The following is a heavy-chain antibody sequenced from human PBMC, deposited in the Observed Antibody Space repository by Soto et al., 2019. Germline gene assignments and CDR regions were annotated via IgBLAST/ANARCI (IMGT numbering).Heavy chain of an antibody. CDR2: ISAYNGNT. D-gene: IGHD3-9*01. Sequence: ASVKVSCKASGYTFTSYGISWVRQAPGQGLEWMGWISAYNGNTNYAQKLQGRVTMTTGTSTSTAYMELRSLRSDDTAVYYCAREGGGYDILTGYYRPFDYWGQGTLVTVSS. V-gene: IGHV1-18*01. CDR1: GYTFTSYG. CDR3: AREGGGYDILTGYYRPFDY. J-gene: IGHJ4*02.